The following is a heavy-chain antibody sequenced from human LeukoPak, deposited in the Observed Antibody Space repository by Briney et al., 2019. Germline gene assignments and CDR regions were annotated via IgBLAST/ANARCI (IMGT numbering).Heavy chain of an antibody. CDR2: ISWNSGSI. V-gene: IGHV3-9*01. CDR3: AKGQFGSYSFDY. CDR1: GFPFDDYA. D-gene: IGHD1-26*01. J-gene: IGHJ4*02. Sequence: SLGLSFAASGFPFDDYAMHWVRQAPGKGLGWVSGISWNSGSIGYSDSVKGRFTISRDNAKNSLYLQMNSLRAEDTALYYCAKGQFGSYSFDYWGQGTLVTVSS.